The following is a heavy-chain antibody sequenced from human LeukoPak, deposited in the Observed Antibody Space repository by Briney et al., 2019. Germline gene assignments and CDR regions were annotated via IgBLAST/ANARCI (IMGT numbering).Heavy chain of an antibody. V-gene: IGHV4-34*01. CDR2: INHSGST. J-gene: IGHJ4*02. Sequence: SEALSLTCAVYGGSFSGYYWSWIRQPPGKGLEWIGEINHSGSTNYNPSLKSRVTISVDTSKNQFSLKLSSVAAADTAVYYCARVRYSYVDYWGQGTLVTVSS. D-gene: IGHD5-18*01. CDR3: ARVRYSYVDY. CDR1: GGSFSGYY.